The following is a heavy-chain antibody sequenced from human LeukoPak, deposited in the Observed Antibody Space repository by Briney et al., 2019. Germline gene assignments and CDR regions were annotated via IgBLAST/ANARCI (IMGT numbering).Heavy chain of an antibody. CDR1: GGSISSYY. Sequence: SETLSLTCTVYGGSISSYYWSWIRQPPGKGLEWIGYIYYSGSTNYNPSLKSRVTMSVDTSKNQFSLKLDSVTAADTAVYYCARAPYYDFWSGYSDNYFDPWGQGTLVTVSS. J-gene: IGHJ5*02. CDR2: IYYSGST. D-gene: IGHD3-3*01. V-gene: IGHV4-59*01. CDR3: ARAPYYDFWSGYSDNYFDP.